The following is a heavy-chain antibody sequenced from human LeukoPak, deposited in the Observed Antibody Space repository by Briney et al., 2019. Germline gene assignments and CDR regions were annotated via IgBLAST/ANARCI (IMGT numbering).Heavy chain of an antibody. CDR1: GFTFSSYG. D-gene: IGHD3-22*01. Sequence: PGGSLRLSCAASGFTFSSYGMHWVRQAPGKGLEWVAVISYDGSNKNYADSVKGRFTISSDNSKNTLYLQMNSLRAEDTAVYYCATDSSGYDSYYYYGMDVWGQGTTVTVSS. CDR3: ATDSSGYDSYYYYGMDV. CDR2: ISYDGSNK. V-gene: IGHV3-30*03. J-gene: IGHJ6*02.